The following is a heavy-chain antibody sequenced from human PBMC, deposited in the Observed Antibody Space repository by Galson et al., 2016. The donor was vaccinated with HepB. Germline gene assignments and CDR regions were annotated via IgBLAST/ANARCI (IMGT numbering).Heavy chain of an antibody. CDR1: GFIDTANY. V-gene: IGHV3-66*01. D-gene: IGHD1-14*01. Sequence: SLRLSCAASGFIDTANYMTWVRQAPGKGPEWVSVIYSRGSTSYADSVKGRFTISRDNSKNTLYLQMNSLRAEDTAVYYCARKSDTGTLVGDLWGQGTLVTVSS. J-gene: IGHJ5*02. CDR3: ARKSDTGTLVGDL. CDR2: IYSRGST.